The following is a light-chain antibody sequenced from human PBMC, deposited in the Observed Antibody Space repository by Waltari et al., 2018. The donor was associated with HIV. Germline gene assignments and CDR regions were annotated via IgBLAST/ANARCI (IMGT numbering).Light chain of an antibody. V-gene: IGLV2-23*02. CDR1: RRAVGGYIQ. CDR3: CSYAGSNTYL. Sequence: QSALTQPASVSGFPGQSLTISCTGSRRAVGGYIQFSWYQQHPGKAPKLLIYDVRKRPSGVSNRFSGSKSGNTASLTISGLQAEYEADYYCCSYAGSNTYLFGTGTEVTVL. J-gene: IGLJ1*01. CDR2: DVR.